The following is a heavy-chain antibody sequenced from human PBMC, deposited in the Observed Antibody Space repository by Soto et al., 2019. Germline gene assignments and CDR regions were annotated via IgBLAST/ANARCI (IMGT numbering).Heavy chain of an antibody. CDR2: MYYSGSA. D-gene: IGHD5-12*01. J-gene: IGHJ6*02. V-gene: IGHV4-39*07. Sequence: SETLSLTCTVSGGSISNNIYLWGWIRQPPGKGLEWIAYMYYSGSAYYNPSLKSRVTISVDTSKNQFSLKLSSVTAADTAVYYCARAVNLVDTDYYYGMDVWGQGTTVTVSS. CDR3: ARAVNLVDTDYYYGMDV. CDR1: GGSISNNIYL.